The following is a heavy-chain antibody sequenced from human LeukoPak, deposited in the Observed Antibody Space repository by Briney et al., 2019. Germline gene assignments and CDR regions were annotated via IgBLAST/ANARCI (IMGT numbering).Heavy chain of an antibody. CDR3: ARGLLRDGYTYTYSFDY. D-gene: IGHD5-18*01. CDR1: GFTFSNYW. V-gene: IGHV3-7*01. J-gene: IGHJ4*02. CDR2: IKHDGSEE. Sequence: PGGSLRLSCADSGFTFSNYWMSWVRQAPGRGLEWVAHIKHDGSEEYYVDSMKGRFTVSRDNAKNSLYLQMNSLRAEDTAVYYCARGLLRDGYTYTYSFDYWGQGALVTVSS.